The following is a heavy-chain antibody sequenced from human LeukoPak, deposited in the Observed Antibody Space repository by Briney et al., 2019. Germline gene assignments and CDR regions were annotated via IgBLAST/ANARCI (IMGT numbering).Heavy chain of an antibody. J-gene: IGHJ4*02. CDR1: GYTFTSYA. CDR3: ARGYDTSTGTLDY. CDR2: INPNDDSA. Sequence: GASVKVSCKASGYTFTSYAMHWVRQAPGQRLEWMGMINPNDDSATYAQKFQGRVTMTRDTSTSTVYMELSSLKFEDTAVYYCARGYDTSTGTLDYWGQGTLVTVTS. V-gene: IGHV1-46*01. D-gene: IGHD1-1*01.